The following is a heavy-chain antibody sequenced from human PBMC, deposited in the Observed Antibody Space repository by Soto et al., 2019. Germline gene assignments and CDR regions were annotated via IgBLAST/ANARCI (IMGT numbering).Heavy chain of an antibody. D-gene: IGHD2-15*01. CDR3: ARSQGGSSSLDIYYYYYYGMDV. CDR2: IIPIFGTA. Sequence: QVQLVQSGAEVTKPGSSVKVSCKAPGGTFSSYAISWVRQAPGQGLEWMGGIIPIFGTANYAQKFQGRVTITADEYTSTGYMELSSLRSEDTAVYYCARSQGGSSSLDIYYYYYYGMDVWGQGTTVTVSS. J-gene: IGHJ6*02. V-gene: IGHV1-69*01. CDR1: GGTFSSYA.